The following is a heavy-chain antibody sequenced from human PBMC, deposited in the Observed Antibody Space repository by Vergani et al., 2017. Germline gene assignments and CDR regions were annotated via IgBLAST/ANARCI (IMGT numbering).Heavy chain of an antibody. V-gene: IGHV4-34*01. Sequence: VQLQQWGAGLLKPSETLSLTCAGYGGSFSGYYWSWIRQPPGKGLEWIGEINHSGSTNYNPSLKSRVTISVDTSKNQFSLKLSSVTAADTAVYYFARDPLLRFLEWPGGFDPWGQGTLVTVSS. CDR3: ARDPLLRFLEWPGGFDP. D-gene: IGHD3-3*01. J-gene: IGHJ5*02. CDR1: GGSFSGYY. CDR2: INHSGST.